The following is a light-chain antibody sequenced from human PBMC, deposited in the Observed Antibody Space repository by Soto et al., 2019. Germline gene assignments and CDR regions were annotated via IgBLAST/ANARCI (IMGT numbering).Light chain of an antibody. CDR2: GAS. Sequence: EIVLTQSPGTLSLSPGERATLSCRASQSVTSSYLAWYQQKPGQAPRLLIYGASSRATGIPDRFSGSGSGTDFTLTISRLEPEDFAVYYCQAYGSSRTFGQGTKVEIK. CDR3: QAYGSSRT. J-gene: IGKJ1*01. V-gene: IGKV3-20*01. CDR1: QSVTSSY.